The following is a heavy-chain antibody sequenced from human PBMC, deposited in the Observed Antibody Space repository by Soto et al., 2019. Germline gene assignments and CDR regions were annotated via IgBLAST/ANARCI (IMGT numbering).Heavy chain of an antibody. CDR3: ARAPLYCSSTSCYSAPFDY. Sequence: ASVKVSCKASGYTFTSYAMHWVRQAPGQRLEWMGWINAGNGNTKYSQKFQGRVTITRDTSASTAYMELSSLRSEDTAVYYCARAPLYCSSTSCYSAPFDYWRQGTLVTVSS. CDR2: INAGNGNT. D-gene: IGHD2-2*01. V-gene: IGHV1-3*01. J-gene: IGHJ4*02. CDR1: GYTFTSYA.